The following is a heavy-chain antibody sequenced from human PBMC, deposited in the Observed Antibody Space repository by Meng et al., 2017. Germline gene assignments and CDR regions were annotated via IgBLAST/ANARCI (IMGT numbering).Heavy chain of an antibody. CDR3: AREERGSGDS. J-gene: IGHJ5*02. Sequence: QVQLLQGGAEVKKPGASVKVSCKASGYIFASFGIHWVRQAPGQGLEWIGWINSYSGDTNYTQTLQGRVTLTKEPSTSTAYMELRSLRSDDTAVYYCAREERGSGDSWGQGTLVTVSS. D-gene: IGHD3-22*01. CDR2: INSYSGDT. CDR1: GYIFASFG. V-gene: IGHV1-18*01.